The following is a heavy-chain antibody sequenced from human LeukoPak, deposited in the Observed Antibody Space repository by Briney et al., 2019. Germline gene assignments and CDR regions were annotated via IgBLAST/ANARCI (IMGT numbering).Heavy chain of an antibody. D-gene: IGHD2-2*01. CDR1: GFTFSSYE. CDR3: ARVDCSSTSCSDDY. CDR2: ISSSGSTI. Sequence: GGSLRLSCAASGFTFSSYEMNWVRQAPGKGLEWVSYISSSGSTIYYADSVKGRFTISRDNAKNTLYLQMNSLRAEDTAVYYCARVDCSSTSCSDDYWGQGTLVTVSS. V-gene: IGHV3-48*03. J-gene: IGHJ4*02.